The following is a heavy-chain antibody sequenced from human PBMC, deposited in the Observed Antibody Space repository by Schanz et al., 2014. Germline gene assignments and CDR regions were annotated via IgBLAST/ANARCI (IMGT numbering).Heavy chain of an antibody. CDR1: GGTFSTYT. CDR2: IIPILGIA. Sequence: QVQLVQSGAEVKKPGSSVKVSCKASGGTFSTYTISWVRQAPGQGLEWMGRIIPILGIANYAQKFQGRLTMTRDTSTSTVYMELNSLTSEDTAVYYCARVSMEFERGKSYYYYMDVWGRGTTVTVSS. V-gene: IGHV1-69*02. J-gene: IGHJ6*03. CDR3: ARVSMEFERGKSYYYYMDV. D-gene: IGHD3-10*01.